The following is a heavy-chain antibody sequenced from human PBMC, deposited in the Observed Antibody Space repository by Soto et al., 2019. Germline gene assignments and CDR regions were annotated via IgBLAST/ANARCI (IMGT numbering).Heavy chain of an antibody. CDR2: IKQDGSEK. Sequence: EVQLVESGGGLVQPGGSLRLSCAASGFTFSSYWMSWVRQAPGKGLEWVANIKQDGSEKYYVDSVKGRFTIARDNAKNSRYLQMNSLRAEDTAVYYCARGFWLAVAANAFDIWGQGTMVTVSS. V-gene: IGHV3-7*01. D-gene: IGHD6-19*01. CDR1: GFTFSSYW. J-gene: IGHJ3*02. CDR3: ARGFWLAVAANAFDI.